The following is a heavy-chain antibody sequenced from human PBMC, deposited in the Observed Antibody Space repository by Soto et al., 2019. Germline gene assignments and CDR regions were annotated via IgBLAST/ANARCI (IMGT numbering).Heavy chain of an antibody. V-gene: IGHV1-69*13. CDR1: GFTFTSSA. CDR2: IIPIFGTA. Sequence: SVKVSCKASGFTFTSSAVQWVRQARGQRLEWIGGIIPIFGTANYAQKFQGRVTITADESTSTAYMELSSLRSEDTAVYYCARDLGQQLHYYSMDVWGQGTTVTVSS. J-gene: IGHJ6*02. D-gene: IGHD6-13*01. CDR3: ARDLGQQLHYYSMDV.